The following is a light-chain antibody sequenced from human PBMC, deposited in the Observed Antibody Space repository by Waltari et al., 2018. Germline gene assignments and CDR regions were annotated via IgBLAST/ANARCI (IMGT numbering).Light chain of an antibody. V-gene: IGKV1-8*01. Sequence: AIRMTPSPSSFSASTGDRVTITCRASQGISSYLAWYQQKPGKAPKLLIYAASTLQSGVPSRFSGSGSGTDFTLTISCLQSEDFATYYCQQYYSYPRTFGQGTKLEIK. CDR1: QGISSY. CDR2: AAS. CDR3: QQYYSYPRT. J-gene: IGKJ2*01.